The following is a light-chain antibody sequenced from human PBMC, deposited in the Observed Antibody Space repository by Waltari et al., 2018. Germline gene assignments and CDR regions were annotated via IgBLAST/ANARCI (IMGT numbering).Light chain of an antibody. V-gene: IGKV3-11*01. CDR2: DAS. CDR3: QQRNDWPIT. J-gene: IGKJ5*01. Sequence: DIVLTQSPATLSLSPGERATLSCRASQSIRVEVAWYQQRPGQPPRLLLSDASNRVTGIPGRFTGSGSGTDFTLTISSLEPEDSGVYYCQQRNDWPITFGQGTRLEIK. CDR1: QSIRVE.